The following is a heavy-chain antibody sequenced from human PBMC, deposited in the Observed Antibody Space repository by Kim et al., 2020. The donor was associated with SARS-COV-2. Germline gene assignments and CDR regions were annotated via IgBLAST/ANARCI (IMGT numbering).Heavy chain of an antibody. Sequence: SETLSLTCSVSGGSITSGCYYWSWIRQQPGRGLEWVRYVSDSGDTFYNPSLKSRLTMSTDTSENQLSLKLMSVTDADTSVYYCASTRCSSFRGNHLDHWG. V-gene: IGHV4-31*03. CDR2: VSDSGDT. CDR1: GGSITSGCYY. CDR3: ASTRCSSFRGNHLDH. D-gene: IGHD3-10*02. J-gene: IGHJ4*01.